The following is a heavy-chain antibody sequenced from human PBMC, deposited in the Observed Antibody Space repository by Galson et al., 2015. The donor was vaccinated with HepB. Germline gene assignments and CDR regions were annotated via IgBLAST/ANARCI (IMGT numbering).Heavy chain of an antibody. Sequence: SVKVSCKASGYTFTGYYMHWVRQAPGQGLEWMGWINPNSGGTNYAQKFQGWVTMTRDTSISTAYMELSRLRSDDTAVYYCARGPPYCGGDCYFELGAGDTTDYYYYGMDVWGQGTTVTVSS. J-gene: IGHJ6*02. CDR1: GYTFTGYY. D-gene: IGHD2-21*02. CDR3: ARGPPYCGGDCYFELGAGDTTDYYYYGMDV. V-gene: IGHV1-2*04. CDR2: INPNSGGT.